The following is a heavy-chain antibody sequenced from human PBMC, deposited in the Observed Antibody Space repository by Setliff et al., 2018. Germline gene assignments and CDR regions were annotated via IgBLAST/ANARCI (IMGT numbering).Heavy chain of an antibody. V-gene: IGHV1-18*01. CDR3: ARQLPQLAPLDY. CDR2: ISVYNGDT. D-gene: IGHD2-2*01. Sequence: ASVKVSCKASGYTFRNYAFAWVRQAPGQGLEWVGWISVYNGDTNYAQKFQGRVTITTDESTSTAYMELSSLRSEDTAVYYCARQLPQLAPLDYWGQGTLVTVSS. J-gene: IGHJ4*02. CDR1: GYTFRNYA.